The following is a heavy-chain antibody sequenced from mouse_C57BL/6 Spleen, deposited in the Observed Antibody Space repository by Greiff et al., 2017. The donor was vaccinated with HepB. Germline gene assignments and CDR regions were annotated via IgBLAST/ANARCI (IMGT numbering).Heavy chain of an antibody. CDR2: IDPSDSYT. Sequence: QVQLQQPGAELVRPGTSVKLSCKASGYTFTSYWMHWVKQRPGQGLEWIGVIDPSDSYTNYNQKFKGKATLTVDTSSSTAYMQLSSLTSEDSAVYYCARSNVYDFDYWGQGTTLTVSS. V-gene: IGHV1-59*01. CDR3: ARSNVYDFDY. J-gene: IGHJ2*01. CDR1: GYTFTSYW. D-gene: IGHD1-1*01.